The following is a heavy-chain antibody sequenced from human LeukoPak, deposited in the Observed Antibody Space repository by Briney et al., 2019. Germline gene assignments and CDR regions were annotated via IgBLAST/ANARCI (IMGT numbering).Heavy chain of an antibody. CDR2: INHSGST. CDR3: ARGLFGFDY. Sequence: SETLSLTCAVYGGSFSGYYWSWIRQPPGKGLEWIGEINHSGSTNYNPSLKSRVTISVDTSKNQFSLKLSSVTAADTAVYYCARGLFGFDYWGQGTLVIVSS. J-gene: IGHJ4*02. V-gene: IGHV4-34*01. CDR1: GGSFSGYY. D-gene: IGHD3-10*01.